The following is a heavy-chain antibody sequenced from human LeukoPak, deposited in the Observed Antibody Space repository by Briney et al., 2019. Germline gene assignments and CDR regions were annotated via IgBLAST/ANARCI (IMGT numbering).Heavy chain of an antibody. CDR1: GGTFSSYA. CDR3: ARSLYNNDGFDY. J-gene: IGHJ4*02. CDR2: INPIFGTA. V-gene: IGHV1-69*13. D-gene: IGHD3-10*01. Sequence: SVKVSCKASGGTFSSYAISWVRQAPGQGLEWMGGINPIFGTANYAQKFQGRVTITADESTSTAYMELSSLRSEDTAVYYCARSLYNNDGFDYWGQGTLVTVSS.